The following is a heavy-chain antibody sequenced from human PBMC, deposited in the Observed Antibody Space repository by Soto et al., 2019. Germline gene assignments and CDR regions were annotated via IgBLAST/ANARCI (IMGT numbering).Heavy chain of an antibody. CDR2: IYYSGST. CDR3: ASRIVSIAARSAYFDY. Sequence: QVQLQESGPGLVKPSQTLSLTCTVSGGSISSGDYYWSWIRQPPGKGLEWIGYIYYSGSTYYNPSLKSRVTLSVDTSKNQFSLKLSSVTAADTAVYYCASRIVSIAARSAYFDYWGQGTLVTVSS. V-gene: IGHV4-30-4*01. D-gene: IGHD6-6*01. J-gene: IGHJ4*02. CDR1: GGSISSGDYY.